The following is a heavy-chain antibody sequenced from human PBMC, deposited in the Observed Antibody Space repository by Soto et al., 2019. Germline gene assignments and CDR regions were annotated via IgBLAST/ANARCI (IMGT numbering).Heavy chain of an antibody. J-gene: IGHJ6*02. CDR2: ISHSGST. Sequence: SETLSLTCSVSGADINSGGFTWTWIRQHAGKGLEWLCYISHSGSTDYTPSLKSRLSISGDTSKNHFSLTLTSVTAADAAVYYCATIGVSGYLAVWGQGTTVTVSS. CDR1: GADINSGGFT. V-gene: IGHV4-31*03. CDR3: ATIGVSGYLAV. D-gene: IGHD3-16*02.